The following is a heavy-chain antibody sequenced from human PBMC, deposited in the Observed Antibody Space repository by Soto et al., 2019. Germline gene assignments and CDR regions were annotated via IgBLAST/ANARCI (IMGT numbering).Heavy chain of an antibody. V-gene: IGHV1-46*03. CDR3: AREAGLRYFDWLTRINYYGMDV. J-gene: IGHJ6*02. CDR2: INPSGGST. D-gene: IGHD3-9*01. CDR1: GYTFRSYA. Sequence: ASVKVSCKASGYTFRSYAIHWVRQAPGQGLEWMGIINPSGGSTSYAQKFQGRVTMTRDTSTSTVYMELSSLRSEDTAVYYCAREAGLRYFDWLTRINYYGMDVWGQGTTVTVSS.